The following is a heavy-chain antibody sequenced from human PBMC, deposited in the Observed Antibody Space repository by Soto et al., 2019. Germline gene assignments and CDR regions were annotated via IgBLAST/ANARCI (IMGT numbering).Heavy chain of an antibody. D-gene: IGHD6-19*01. CDR2: ITPMFGTA. V-gene: IGHV1-69*12. J-gene: IGHJ2*01. CDR1: GGTFSRYA. Sequence: QVQLVQSGAEVKKPGSSVKVSCKASGGTFSRYALSWVRQAPGQGLEWMGGITPMFGTANYAQKFQGRVTITAAESTSTVHMELRRLRSEDTAVYYCAQTLGSAVAGPGRFDLWGRGTPGHCLL. CDR3: AQTLGSAVAGPGRFDL.